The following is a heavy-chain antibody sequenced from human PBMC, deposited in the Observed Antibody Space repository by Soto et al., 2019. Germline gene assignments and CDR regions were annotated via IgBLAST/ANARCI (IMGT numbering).Heavy chain of an antibody. J-gene: IGHJ4*02. CDR2: IYWDDDK. V-gene: IGHV2-5*02. CDR3: AHSNFNWGGLWYFDY. CDR1: GFSLNTHGVG. D-gene: IGHD7-27*01. Sequence: QITLKESGPTLVKPTQTLTLTCTFSGFSLNTHGVGVGWIRQPPGKALEWLALIYWDDDKRYSPSLKSRLTITKDTSRNQVVLTMTNMDPVDTATYYFAHSNFNWGGLWYFDYWGQGTLVSVSS.